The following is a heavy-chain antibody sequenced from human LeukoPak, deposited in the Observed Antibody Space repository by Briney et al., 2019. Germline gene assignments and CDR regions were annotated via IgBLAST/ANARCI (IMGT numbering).Heavy chain of an antibody. V-gene: IGHV4-38-2*02. D-gene: IGHD3-22*01. CDR2: IYHTGYS. CDR1: NYSLKRGYY. J-gene: IGHJ3*02. Sequence: SETLSLTCSVSNYSLKRGYYWGWIRQPPGKGLEWIGNIYHTGYSYSNPSLKSRVSLSVDTSKNQFSQRLSSVTAADTAVYYCARGVVVVGPSSGAFDIWGQGTMVTVSS. CDR3: ARGVVVVGPSSGAFDI.